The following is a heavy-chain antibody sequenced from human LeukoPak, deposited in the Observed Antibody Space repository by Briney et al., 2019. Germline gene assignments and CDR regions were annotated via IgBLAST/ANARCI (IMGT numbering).Heavy chain of an antibody. CDR2: ISGSGDST. J-gene: IGHJ4*02. CDR3: AKEGTVMVTPGADY. V-gene: IGHV3-23*01. CDR1: GLTFSTYA. Sequence: GGSLRLSCAAPGLTFSTYAMTWVRQAPGKGLEWVSAISGSGDSTYYADSVKGRFTISRDNSKNTLYLQMISLRAEDTAIYYCAKEGTVMVTPGADYWGQGTLVTVSS. D-gene: IGHD5-18*01.